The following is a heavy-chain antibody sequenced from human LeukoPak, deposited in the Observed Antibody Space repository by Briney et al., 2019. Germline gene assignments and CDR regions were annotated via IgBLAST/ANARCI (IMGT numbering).Heavy chain of an antibody. CDR2: IYHSGST. V-gene: IGHV4-30-2*01. D-gene: IGHD1-26*01. CDR1: GVSISSGGYS. Sequence: SQTLSLTCAVSGVSISSGGYSWGWIRQPPGKGLEWIGYIYHSGSTYYNPSLKSRVTISVDRSKNQFSLKLSSVTAADTAVYYCARGGGWGVGATGFDYWGQGTLVTVSS. CDR3: ARGGGWGVGATGFDY. J-gene: IGHJ4*02.